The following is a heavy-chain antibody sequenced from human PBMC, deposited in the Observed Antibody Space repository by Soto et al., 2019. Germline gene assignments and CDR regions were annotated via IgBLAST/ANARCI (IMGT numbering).Heavy chain of an antibody. D-gene: IGHD2-2*01. CDR3: ARGIVPAARNWFDP. V-gene: IGHV4-31*03. CDR1: GGSISSGGYY. Sequence: PSETLSLTCTVSGGSISSGGYYWSWIRQHPGKGLEWIGYIYYSGSTYYNPSLKSRVTISVDTSKSQFSLKLSSVTAADTAVYYCARGIVPAARNWFDPWGQGTLVTVSS. J-gene: IGHJ5*02. CDR2: IYYSGST.